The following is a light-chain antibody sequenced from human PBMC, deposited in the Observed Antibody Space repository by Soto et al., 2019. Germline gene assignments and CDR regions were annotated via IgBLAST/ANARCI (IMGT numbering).Light chain of an antibody. V-gene: IGLV2-14*01. CDR1: SSDVCGYNY. CDR3: NSYTTSNTRQIV. J-gene: IGLJ1*01. CDR2: DVS. Sequence: QSALTQPASVCGSPGQSITISCTGTSSDVCGYNYVSWYQQHPGKAPKFMIYDVSNRPSGVSTRFSGSKSGNTASLTISGLQAEDEADYYCNSYTTSNTRQIVFGTGTKVTVL.